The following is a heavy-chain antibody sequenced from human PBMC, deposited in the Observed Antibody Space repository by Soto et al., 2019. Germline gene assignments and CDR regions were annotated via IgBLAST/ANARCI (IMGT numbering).Heavy chain of an antibody. J-gene: IGHJ6*02. CDR3: ASGELRHYYYYGMDV. CDR2: IIPIFGTA. CDR1: GGTFSSYA. V-gene: IGHV1-69*13. Sequence: ASVKVSCKASGGTFSSYAISWVRQAPGQGLEWMGGIIPIFGTANYAQKFQGRVTITADESTSTAYMELSSLRSEDTAVYYCASGELRHYYYYGMDVWGQGTTVTVSS. D-gene: IGHD1-7*01.